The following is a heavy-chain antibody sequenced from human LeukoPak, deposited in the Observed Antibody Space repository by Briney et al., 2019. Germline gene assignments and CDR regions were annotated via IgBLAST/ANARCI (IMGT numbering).Heavy chain of an antibody. CDR1: GGTFSSYA. J-gene: IGHJ6*04. CDR2: IIPIFGTA. Sequence: GASVNVSCKASGGTFSSYAISWVRQAPGQGLEWMGGIIPIFGTANYAQKFQGRVTITADESTSTAYMELSSLRSEDTAVYYCARDRWQQLFLEGYGMDVWGEETTVTVSS. V-gene: IGHV1-69*13. D-gene: IGHD6-13*01. CDR3: ARDRWQQLFLEGYGMDV.